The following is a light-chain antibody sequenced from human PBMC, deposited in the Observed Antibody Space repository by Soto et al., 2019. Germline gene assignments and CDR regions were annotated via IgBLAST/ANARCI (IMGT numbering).Light chain of an antibody. Sequence: EVVLTQSTATLSLSPGERATLSCRASQSVSNNYLAWYQQKPGQAPRLLIYGASNRATGIPDRLSGSGSGTDFTLTISRLEPEDFAVYYCQQYGSSGTFGQGTKV. J-gene: IGKJ1*01. CDR2: GAS. CDR3: QQYGSSGT. V-gene: IGKV3-20*01. CDR1: QSVSNNY.